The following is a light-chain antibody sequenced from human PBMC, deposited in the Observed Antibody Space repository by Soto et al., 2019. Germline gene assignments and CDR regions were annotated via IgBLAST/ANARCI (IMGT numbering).Light chain of an antibody. V-gene: IGLV7-46*01. CDR2: DTR. CDR3: LLSYSGARV. Sequence: QTVVTQEPSLTVSPGGTVTLTCGSSTGAVTSGHYPYWFQQKPGQAPRTLIYDTRNKHSWTPARFSGSLLGGKAALTLSGAQPEDEAEYYCLLSYSGARVFGGGTKLTV. J-gene: IGLJ3*02. CDR1: TGAVTSGHY.